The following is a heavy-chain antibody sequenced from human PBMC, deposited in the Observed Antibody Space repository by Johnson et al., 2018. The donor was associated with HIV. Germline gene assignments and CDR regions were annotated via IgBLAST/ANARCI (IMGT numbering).Heavy chain of an antibody. V-gene: IGHV3-30*18. CDR1: GFTFSSYG. Sequence: QVQLVESGGGVVQPGRSLRLSCAASGFTFSSYGMLWVRQAPGKGLEWVAVISYDGSDKYHTNSVWGRFIVSRDNSKNTLYLQMNSLRAEDTAVYYCAKDLNPDNWNPDAFDIWGQGTMVTVSS. CDR2: ISYDGSDK. J-gene: IGHJ3*02. CDR3: AKDLNPDNWNPDAFDI. D-gene: IGHD1-20*01.